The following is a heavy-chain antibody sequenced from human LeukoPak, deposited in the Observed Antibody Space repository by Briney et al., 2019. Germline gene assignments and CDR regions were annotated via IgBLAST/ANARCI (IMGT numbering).Heavy chain of an antibody. V-gene: IGHV1-18*01. CDR1: GYTFTSNG. D-gene: IGHD1-1*01. J-gene: IGHJ5*02. Sequence: ASVKVSCKASGYTFTSNGISWVRQAPGQGLEWMGWISAYNGNTNYAQKLQGRVTMTTDTSTSTAYMELRSLRSDDTAVYYCARGRRQLERQMYWFDPWGQGTLVTVSS. CDR3: ARGRRQLERQMYWFDP. CDR2: ISAYNGNT.